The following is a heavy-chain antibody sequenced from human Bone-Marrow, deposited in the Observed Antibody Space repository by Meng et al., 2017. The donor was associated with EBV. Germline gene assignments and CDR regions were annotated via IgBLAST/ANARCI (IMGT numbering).Heavy chain of an antibody. V-gene: IGHV4-34*01. Sequence: QGEQRQGGSGLLNPSETRPPPLPCSGGYFSGYYWSWIRQPPGKGLEWVWETNHSGSTNYNPSLKSRVTISVDTSKNQFSLKLSSVTAADTAVYYCARRSITIFGVVTRYNWFDPWGQGTLVTVSS. CDR3: ARRSITIFGVVTRYNWFDP. CDR1: GGYFSGYY. D-gene: IGHD3-3*01. J-gene: IGHJ5*02. CDR2: TNHSGST.